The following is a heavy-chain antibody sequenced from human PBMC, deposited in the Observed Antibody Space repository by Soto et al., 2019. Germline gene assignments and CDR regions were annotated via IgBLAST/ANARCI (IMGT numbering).Heavy chain of an antibody. V-gene: IGHV3-30*18. J-gene: IGHJ5*02. CDR1: GFTFSSYG. CDR2: ISYDGSNK. CDR3: AKSLTRYQPRTPIDP. D-gene: IGHD3-16*02. Sequence: GGSLRLSCAASGFTFSSYGMHWVRQAPGKGLEWVAVISYDGSNKYYADSVKGRFTISRDNSKNTLYLQMNSLRAEDTAVYYCAKSLTRYQPRTPIDPWGQGTLVTVSS.